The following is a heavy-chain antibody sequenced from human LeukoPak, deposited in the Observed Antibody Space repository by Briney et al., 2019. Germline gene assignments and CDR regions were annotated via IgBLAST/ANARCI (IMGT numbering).Heavy chain of an antibody. V-gene: IGHV3-48*02. CDR3: AEVRSSASDI. Sequence: GGSLRLSCAASGFTFGSYSMNWVRQAPGKGLEWISYISGSSSAIYYADSVKGRFTISRDNAKNSLYLQMNGLRDEDTAVYYCAEVRSSASDIWGQGTMVTVSS. CDR1: GFTFGSYS. J-gene: IGHJ3*02. CDR2: ISGSSSAI. D-gene: IGHD3-10*01.